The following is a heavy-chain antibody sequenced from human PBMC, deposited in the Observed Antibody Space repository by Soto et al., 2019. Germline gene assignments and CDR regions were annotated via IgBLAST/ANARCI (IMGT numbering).Heavy chain of an antibody. V-gene: IGHV3-23*01. CDR1: GFTFSSYA. CDR3: ARDPYYDFWSGYRNDY. D-gene: IGHD3-3*01. Sequence: GGSLRLSCAASGFTFSSYAMSWVRQAPGKGLEWVSAISGSGGSTYYADSVKGRFTISRDNAKNSLYLQMNSLRAEDTAVYYCARDPYYDFWSGYRNDYWGQGTLVTVSS. CDR2: ISGSGGST. J-gene: IGHJ4*02.